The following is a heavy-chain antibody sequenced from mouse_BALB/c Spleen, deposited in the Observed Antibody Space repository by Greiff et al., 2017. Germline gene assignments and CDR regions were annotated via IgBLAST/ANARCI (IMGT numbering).Heavy chain of an antibody. CDR1: GFTFSSYG. Sequence: EVHLVESGGGLVQPGGSLKLSCAASGFTFSSYGMSWVRQTPDKRLELVATINSNGGSTYYPDSVKGRFTISRDNAKNTLYLQMSSLKSEDTAMYYCARGEGYGDAYYFDYWGQGTTLTVSS. V-gene: IGHV5-6-3*01. CDR3: ARGEGYGDAYYFDY. D-gene: IGHD2-2*01. J-gene: IGHJ2*01. CDR2: INSNGGST.